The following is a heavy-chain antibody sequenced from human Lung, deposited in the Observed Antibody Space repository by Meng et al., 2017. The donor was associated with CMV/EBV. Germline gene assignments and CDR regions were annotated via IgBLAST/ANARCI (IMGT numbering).Heavy chain of an antibody. D-gene: IGHD4-11*01. V-gene: IGHV3-48*04. Sequence: GGSLRLXCAASGFPFRTTSMNWGRQAPGKGLEWVSYISGSNGNIYYADSVKGRFTISRDNTKKSLFLQMNSLRVEDTAVYYCARGPTDYYALDVWGQGLTVTVSS. CDR1: GFPFRTTS. J-gene: IGHJ6*02. CDR3: ARGPTDYYALDV. CDR2: ISGSNGNI.